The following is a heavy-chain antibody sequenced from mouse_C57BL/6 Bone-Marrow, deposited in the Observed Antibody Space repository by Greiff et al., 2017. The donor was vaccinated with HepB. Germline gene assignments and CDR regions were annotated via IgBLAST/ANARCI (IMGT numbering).Heavy chain of an antibody. CDR1: GYTFTSYG. CDR3: ARSGWLLRYYAMDY. V-gene: IGHV1-81*01. Sequence: VKLQESGAELARPGASVKLSCKASGYTFTSYGISWVKQRTGQGLEWIGEIYPRSGNTYYNEKFKGKATLTADKSSSTAYMELRSLTSEDSAVYFCARSGWLLRYYAMDYWGQGTSVTVSS. J-gene: IGHJ4*01. CDR2: IYPRSGNT. D-gene: IGHD2-3*01.